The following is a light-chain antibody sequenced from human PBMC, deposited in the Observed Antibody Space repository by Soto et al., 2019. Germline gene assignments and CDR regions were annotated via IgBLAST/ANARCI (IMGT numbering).Light chain of an antibody. Sequence: EIVMTQSPATLSVSPGERATLSCRASQSVSSNLAWYQQKPGQAPRLLIYGASTRATGIPARFSGSGSGAEFTLTTSSLQSEDFPVYYCQQYYNWPPLTFGGGTKVEIK. CDR2: GAS. J-gene: IGKJ4*01. CDR3: QQYYNWPPLT. CDR1: QSVSSN. V-gene: IGKV3-15*01.